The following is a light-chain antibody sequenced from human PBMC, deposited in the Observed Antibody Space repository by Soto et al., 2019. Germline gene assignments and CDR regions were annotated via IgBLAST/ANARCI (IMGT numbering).Light chain of an antibody. V-gene: IGKV3-15*01. CDR3: QQYNNWPYT. CDR1: QSVSSN. J-gene: IGKJ2*01. Sequence: EIVMTQSPATLSVSPGERATLSCRASQSVSSNLAWYQQKPGQAHRLLIYGASTRATGIPARFSGSGSGTDFTLTISSLQSEDFAVYYCQQYNNWPYTFGQGTKLEIK. CDR2: GAS.